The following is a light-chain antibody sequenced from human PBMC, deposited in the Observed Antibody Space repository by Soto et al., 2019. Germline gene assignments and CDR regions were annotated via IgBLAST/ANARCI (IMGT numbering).Light chain of an antibody. Sequence: DIQMTQSPSSLSASVGDRVTITCRASQDIRKDLGWYQQKPGKAPKRLIYVASSLQSGVPSRFSGSGSGTEFTLTISGLQPEDVATYYCQQYNNYPRTFGQGTKVEIK. V-gene: IGKV1-17*01. J-gene: IGKJ1*01. CDR3: QQYNNYPRT. CDR1: QDIRKD. CDR2: VAS.